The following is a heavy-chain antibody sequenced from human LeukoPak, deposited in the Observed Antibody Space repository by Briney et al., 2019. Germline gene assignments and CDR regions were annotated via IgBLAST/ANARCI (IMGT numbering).Heavy chain of an antibody. Sequence: GASVKVSCKASGYTFTSYGISWVRQAPGQGLEWMGWISAYNGNTNYAQKLQGRVTMTTDTPTSTAYMELRSLRSDDTAVYYCAGLHCSSSSCFPLYWGQGTLVTVSS. J-gene: IGHJ4*02. CDR3: AGLHCSSSSCFPLY. D-gene: IGHD2-2*01. V-gene: IGHV1-18*04. CDR1: GYTFTSYG. CDR2: ISAYNGNT.